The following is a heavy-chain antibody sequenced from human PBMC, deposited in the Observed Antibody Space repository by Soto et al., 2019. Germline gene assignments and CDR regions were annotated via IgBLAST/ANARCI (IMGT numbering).Heavy chain of an antibody. Sequence: QVQLVQSGAEVKRPGASVKVSCKASGYTFSSYGISWVRQAPGHGLEWMGWISGYNGDTKHAQSLQDRVTMTTDTSTNTAYMELRSLTSDDTAVYYCARDQRVSLTAIRAFDLWGPGTLLTVSS. J-gene: IGHJ2*01. V-gene: IGHV1-18*01. CDR1: GYTFSSYG. CDR2: ISGYNGDT. D-gene: IGHD2-21*02. CDR3: ARDQRVSLTAIRAFDL.